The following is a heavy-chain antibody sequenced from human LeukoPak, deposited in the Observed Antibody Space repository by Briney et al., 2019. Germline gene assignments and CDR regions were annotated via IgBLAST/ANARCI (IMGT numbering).Heavy chain of an antibody. CDR3: AGIATGFNWFDP. J-gene: IGHJ5*02. V-gene: IGHV4-34*01. Sequence: SETXXLTXAXYGGSFSGYYWSWIRQPPGKGLEWVGEINHSGSTNYNPSLKRRVTISVEKSKKQFSLKLSSVTAADTAVYYCAGIATGFNWFDPWGQGTLVTVSS. CDR1: GGSFSGYY. D-gene: IGHD6-13*01. CDR2: INHSGST.